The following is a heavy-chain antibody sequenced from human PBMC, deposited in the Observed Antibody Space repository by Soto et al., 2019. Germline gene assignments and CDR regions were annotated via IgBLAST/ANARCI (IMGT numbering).Heavy chain of an antibody. D-gene: IGHD6-19*01. V-gene: IGHV3-33*01. CDR1: GFTFSSYG. CDR3: ARDRVAVAGLDAFDI. J-gene: IGHJ3*02. CDR2: IWYDGSNK. Sequence: QVQLVESGGGVVQPGRSLRLSCAASGFTFSSYGMHWVRQTPGKGLEWVAVIWYDGSNKYYADSVKGRFTISRDNSKNTRYLQMNSLRAEDTAVYYCARDRVAVAGLDAFDIWGQGTMVTVSS.